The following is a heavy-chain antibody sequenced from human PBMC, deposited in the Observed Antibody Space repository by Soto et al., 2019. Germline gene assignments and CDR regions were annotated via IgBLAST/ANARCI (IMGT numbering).Heavy chain of an antibody. CDR3: ARGQLPAPSIAARPRGGMDV. J-gene: IGHJ6*02. CDR2: INHSGST. V-gene: IGHV4-34*01. CDR1: GGSFSGYY. Sequence: SETLSLTCAVYGGSFSGYYWSWIRQPPGKGLEWIGEINHSGSTNYNPSLKSRVTISVDTSKNQFSLKLSSVTAADTAVYYCARGQLPAPSIAARPRGGMDVWGQGTTVTVSS. D-gene: IGHD6-6*01.